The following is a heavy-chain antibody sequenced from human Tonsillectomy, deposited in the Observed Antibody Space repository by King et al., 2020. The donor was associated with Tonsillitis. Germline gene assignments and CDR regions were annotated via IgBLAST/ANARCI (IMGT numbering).Heavy chain of an antibody. Sequence: VQLVESGGGVVQPGRSLRLSCEASGFTFSSYGMHWVRQAPGKGLEWVALISYDGSNEHNADSVKGRFTISRDNSQNTLYLQMNSLRAEDTAVYYCAKPDYGGNYGAFDIWGQGKRVTVSS. D-gene: IGHD4-23*01. J-gene: IGHJ3*02. V-gene: IGHV3-30*18. CDR1: GFTFSSYG. CDR3: AKPDYGGNYGAFDI. CDR2: ISYDGSNE.